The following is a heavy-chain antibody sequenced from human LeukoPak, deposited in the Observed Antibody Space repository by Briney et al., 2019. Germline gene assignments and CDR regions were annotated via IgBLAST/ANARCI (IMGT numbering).Heavy chain of an antibody. CDR1: GFTVSSNY. Sequence: GGSLRLSCAASGFTVSSNYMSWVRQAPGKGLDWVSVIYSGGITYYADSVKGRFTISRDNSKNTVYLQMNSLRAEDTAVYYCARDGAPELAAAGPKGNNYYYGMDVWGQGTTVTVSS. D-gene: IGHD6-13*01. CDR2: IYSGGIT. V-gene: IGHV3-53*01. J-gene: IGHJ6*02. CDR3: ARDGAPELAAAGPKGNNYYYGMDV.